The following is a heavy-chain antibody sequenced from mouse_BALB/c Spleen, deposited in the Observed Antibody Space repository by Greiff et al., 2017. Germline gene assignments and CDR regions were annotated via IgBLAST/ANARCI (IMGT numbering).Heavy chain of an antibody. CDR2: ISSGSSTI. CDR3: AREGHYYGSSPFAY. Sequence: EVHLVESGGGLVQPGGSRKLSCAASGFTFSSFGMHWVRQAPEKGLEWVAYISSGSSTIYYADTVKGRFTISRDNPKNTLFLQMTSLRSEDTAMYYCAREGHYYGSSPFAYWGQGTLVTVSA. V-gene: IGHV5-17*02. J-gene: IGHJ3*01. CDR1: GFTFSSFG. D-gene: IGHD1-1*01.